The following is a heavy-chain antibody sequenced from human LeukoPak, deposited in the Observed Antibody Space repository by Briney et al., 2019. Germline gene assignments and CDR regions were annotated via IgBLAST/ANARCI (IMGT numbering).Heavy chain of an antibody. V-gene: IGHV4-61*02. D-gene: IGHD1-26*01. CDR1: GASISSGEYY. J-gene: IGHJ4*02. CDR2: IYTSGST. CDR3: ARGGIVGATYCNY. Sequence: SETLSLTCTVSGASISSGEYYWSWIRQPAGKGLEWIGRIYTSGSTNYNPSLKSRVTISVDTSKNQFSLKLSSVTPADTAVYYCARGGIVGATYCNYWGQGTLVTVSS.